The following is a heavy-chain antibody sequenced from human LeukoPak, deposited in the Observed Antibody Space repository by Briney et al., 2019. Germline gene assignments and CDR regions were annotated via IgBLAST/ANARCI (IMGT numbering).Heavy chain of an antibody. J-gene: IGHJ4*02. Sequence: SSGTLSLTCAVYGGSFSGYYWSWIRQPPGKGLEWIGEINHSGSTIYNPSLKSRVTISVDTSKNQFSLKLSSVTAADTAVYYCARGDSSGWYLDYWGQGTLVTVSS. V-gene: IGHV4-34*01. CDR1: GGSFSGYY. D-gene: IGHD6-19*01. CDR2: INHSGST. CDR3: ARGDSSGWYLDY.